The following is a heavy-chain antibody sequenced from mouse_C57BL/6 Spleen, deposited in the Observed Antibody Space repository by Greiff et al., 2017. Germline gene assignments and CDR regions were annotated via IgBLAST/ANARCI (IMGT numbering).Heavy chain of an antibody. J-gene: IGHJ4*01. V-gene: IGHV1-39*01. CDR2: INPNYGTT. Sequence: EVQLQQSGPELVKPGASVKISCKASGYSFTDYNMNWVKQSNGKSLEWIGVINPNYGTTSYNQKFKGKATLTVDQSSSTAYMQLNSLTSEDSAVYYWARQTDYYGSSYGYAMDYWGQGTSVTVSS. CDR1: GYSFTDYN. CDR3: ARQTDYYGSSYGYAMDY. D-gene: IGHD1-1*01.